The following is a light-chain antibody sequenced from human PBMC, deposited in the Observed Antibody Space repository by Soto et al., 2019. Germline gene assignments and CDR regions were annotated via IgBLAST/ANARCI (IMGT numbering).Light chain of an antibody. V-gene: IGKV3-11*01. CDR3: QQRSSWHT. J-gene: IGKJ2*01. Sequence: EIVLTQSPATLSLSPGERASLSCRASQTIDTSLACYQQKPGQAPRLLLYDASHRATGITARFSGSGSGTDFPLTISSLEPEDFAVYFCQQRSSWHTFGQGTKLAIK. CDR2: DAS. CDR1: QTIDTS.